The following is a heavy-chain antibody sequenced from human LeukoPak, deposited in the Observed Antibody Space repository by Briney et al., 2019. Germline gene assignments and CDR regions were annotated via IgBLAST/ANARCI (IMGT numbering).Heavy chain of an antibody. CDR3: ARVAVAGPTGWFDS. CDR1: GFALRRYT. V-gene: IGHV3-21*01. D-gene: IGHD6-19*01. Sequence: GGSLRLSCAASGFALRRYTVTGVRQAPGKGLEWVSSISSTSAYRYYAESVKGRFSISRDNLDNVVHLQMSSLTNEDTAVYYCARVAVAGPTGWFDSWGQGTLVTVSS. J-gene: IGHJ5*01. CDR2: ISSTSAYR.